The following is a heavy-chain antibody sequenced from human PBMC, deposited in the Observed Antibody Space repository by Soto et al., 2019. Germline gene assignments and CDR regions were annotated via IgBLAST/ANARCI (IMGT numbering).Heavy chain of an antibody. CDR1: GFTFSSYA. D-gene: IGHD3-22*01. Sequence: EVQLLESGGGLVQPGGSLRLSCAASGFTFSSYAMSWVRQAPGKGLEWVSAISGSGGSTYYADSVKDRFTISRDNSKTTLYLQMNSLRAEDTAVYYCAKGSPSYYYDSSGFDYWGQGTLVTVSS. CDR3: AKGSPSYYYDSSGFDY. V-gene: IGHV3-23*01. CDR2: ISGSGGST. J-gene: IGHJ4*02.